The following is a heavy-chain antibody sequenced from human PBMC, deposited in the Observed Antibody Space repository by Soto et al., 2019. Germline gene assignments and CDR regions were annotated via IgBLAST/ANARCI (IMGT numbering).Heavy chain of an antibody. CDR2: ISYDGSNK. D-gene: IGHD3-10*01. CDR1: GFTFSSYG. J-gene: IGHJ4*02. CDR3: AKDRMGAGIRGYFDY. Sequence: QVQLVESGGGVVQPGESLRLSCAGSGFTFSSYGMDWVRQAPGKGLEWVEVISYDGSNKYYVDSVKGRFTISRDNSKNTLYLQMNSLRAEDTAVYYCAKDRMGAGIRGYFDYWGQGMLVTVSS. V-gene: IGHV3-30*18.